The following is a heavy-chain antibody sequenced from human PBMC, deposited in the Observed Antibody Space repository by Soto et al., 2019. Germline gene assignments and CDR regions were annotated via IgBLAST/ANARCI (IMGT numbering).Heavy chain of an antibody. CDR3: ARDSTLAH. J-gene: IGHJ5*02. V-gene: IGHV1-46*01. Sequence: QVQLVQSGAEVRKPGASVKVSCKASGYTFTSFYMHWVRQAPGQGLEWMGIINPSSGGTSYAQKFQGRVTMTSDTSTTTVYMELSSLRSEDTAVYYCARDSTLAHWGQGTLVTVSS. CDR1: GYTFTSFY. CDR2: INPSSGGT.